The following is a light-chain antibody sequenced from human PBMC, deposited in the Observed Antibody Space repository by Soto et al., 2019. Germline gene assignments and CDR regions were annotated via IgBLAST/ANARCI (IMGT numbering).Light chain of an antibody. CDR1: QSISNY. CDR2: AAS. V-gene: IGKV1-39*01. CDR3: QQSYTTPRT. Sequence: DIQMTQSPSSLSASVGDRVSITCRASQSISNYLNWYQQKPGKAPKLLIYAASSLQSGVPSRFSGSGSGTDFTLTIGSLQPEDFATYYCQQSYTTPRTFGQGTKVELK. J-gene: IGKJ1*01.